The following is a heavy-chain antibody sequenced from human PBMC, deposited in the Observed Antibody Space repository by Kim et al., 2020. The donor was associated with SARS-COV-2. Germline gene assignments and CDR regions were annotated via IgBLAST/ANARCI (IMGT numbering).Heavy chain of an antibody. CDR1: GGSISSNY. CDR3: ARGGLDASGWHSYNFDT. D-gene: IGHD3-22*01. V-gene: IGHV4-59*01. CDR2: VYHSAST. Sequence: SETLSLTCTVSGGSISSNYWSWIRQSPGKGLEWIAFVYHSASTTYNPSFQSRVTISADTSRNQFSLMFTTVTAADTALYYCARGGLDASGWHSYNFDTWGPGILVTVS. J-gene: IGHJ4*02.